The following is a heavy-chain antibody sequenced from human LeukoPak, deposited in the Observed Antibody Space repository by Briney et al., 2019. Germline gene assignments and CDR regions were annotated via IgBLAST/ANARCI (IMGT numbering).Heavy chain of an antibody. CDR1: GGSFSGYY. D-gene: IGHD6-13*01. CDR2: INHSGST. J-gene: IGHJ4*02. CDR3: ARRRWGYSSSSYYFDY. Sequence: PSETLSLTCAVYGGSFSGYYWSWIRQPPGKGLEWIGEINHSGSTNYNPSLKSRVTISVDTSKNQFSLKLSSVTAADTAVYYCARRRWGYSSSSYYFDYWGQGTLVTVSS. V-gene: IGHV4-34*01.